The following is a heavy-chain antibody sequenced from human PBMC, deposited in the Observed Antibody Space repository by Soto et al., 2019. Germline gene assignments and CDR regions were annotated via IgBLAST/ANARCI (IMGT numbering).Heavy chain of an antibody. J-gene: IGHJ6*02. CDR1: GFTVSSNY. D-gene: IGHD2-2*01. Sequence: GGSLRLSCAASGFTVSSNYMSWVRQAPGKGLEWVSVIYSGGSTYYADSVKGRFTISRDNSKNTLYLQMGSLRAEDMAVYYCARDISSTSSNYYYYYGMDVWGQGPTVTAP. CDR2: IYSGGST. V-gene: IGHV3-53*05. CDR3: ARDISSTSSNYYYYYGMDV.